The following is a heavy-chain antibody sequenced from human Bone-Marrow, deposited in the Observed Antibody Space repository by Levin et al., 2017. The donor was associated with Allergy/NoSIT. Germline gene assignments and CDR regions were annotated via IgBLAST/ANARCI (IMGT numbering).Heavy chain of an antibody. J-gene: IGHJ5*02. Sequence: GGSLRLSCAASGFTFSSHWMHWVRQTPGKGLVWVSRIKTDGSSTSYADSVKGRFTISRDNAKNTLYLQMNSLRAEDTAVYYCARGGGYYAPWGQGTLVTVSS. D-gene: IGHD3-10*01. CDR3: ARGGGYYAP. CDR1: GFTFSSHW. CDR2: IKTDGSST. V-gene: IGHV3-74*01.